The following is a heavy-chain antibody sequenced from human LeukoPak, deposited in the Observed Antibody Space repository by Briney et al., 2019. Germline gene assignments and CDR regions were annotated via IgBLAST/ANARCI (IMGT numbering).Heavy chain of an antibody. CDR3: ARDTGDEYYYHMDV. V-gene: IGHV3-48*01. J-gene: IGHJ6*03. D-gene: IGHD4-17*01. Sequence: GGSLRLSCAASGFTFSSYSMNWVRQAPGKGLEWVSYISSSSSTIYYADSVKGRFTISRDNAKNSLYLQMNSLRAEDKSVYYCARDTGDEYYYHMDVWGKGTTVTVSS. CDR1: GFTFSSYS. CDR2: ISSSSSTI.